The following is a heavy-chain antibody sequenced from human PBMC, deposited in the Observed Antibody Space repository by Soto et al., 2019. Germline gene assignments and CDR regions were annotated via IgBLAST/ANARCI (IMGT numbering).Heavy chain of an antibody. CDR1: GFSVTANY. CDR3: HGYGY. J-gene: IGHJ4*02. V-gene: IGHV3-53*01. Sequence: EVQVVESGGGLIQPGRSLRLSCEVSGFSVTANYMSWVRQAPGKGLEWVSVIYSGGSTYYIDSVKGRFSISRDISKNTLYLQTNNLRAEDTAVYYCHGYGYWGQVTLVTVSS. D-gene: IGHD5-12*01. CDR2: IYSGGST.